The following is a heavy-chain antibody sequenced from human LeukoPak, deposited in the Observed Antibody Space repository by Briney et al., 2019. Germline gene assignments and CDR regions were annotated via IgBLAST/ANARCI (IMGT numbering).Heavy chain of an antibody. Sequence: SETLSLTCTVSGGSISSSSYYWGWIRQPPGKGLEWIGSIYYSDGSTYYNPSLKSRVTISVDTSKNQFSLKLSSVTAADTAVYYCARQALLEVLDYWGQGTLVTVSS. V-gene: IGHV4-39*01. J-gene: IGHJ4*02. D-gene: IGHD1-1*01. CDR2: IYYSDGST. CDR1: GGSISSSSYY. CDR3: ARQALLEVLDY.